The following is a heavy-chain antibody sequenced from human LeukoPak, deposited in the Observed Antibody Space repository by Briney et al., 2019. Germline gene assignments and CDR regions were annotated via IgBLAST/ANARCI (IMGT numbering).Heavy chain of an antibody. CDR1: GYTFTGYY. J-gene: IGHJ3*02. D-gene: IGHD5-24*01. CDR3: ARVGWLQLYGAFDI. Sequence: ASVKVSCKASGYTFTGYYMHWVRQAPGQGLECMGWINPNSGGTNYAQKFQGRVTMTRDTSISTAYMELSRLRSDDTAVYYCARVGWLQLYGAFDIWGQGTMVTVSS. V-gene: IGHV1-2*02. CDR2: INPNSGGT.